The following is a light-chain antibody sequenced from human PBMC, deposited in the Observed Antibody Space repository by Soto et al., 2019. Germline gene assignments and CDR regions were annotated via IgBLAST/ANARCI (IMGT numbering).Light chain of an antibody. V-gene: IGLV2-14*01. CDR2: DVT. CDR1: SSDVAGYNY. Sequence: SVLTQPASLSGSPGQSITISCTGTSSDVAGYNYVSWYQQHPGKAPRLVIYDVTNRPSGVSNRFSGSKSGNTASLTISGLQAEDEADYYCSSYTTSNTRQVVFGTGTKVTVL. J-gene: IGLJ1*01. CDR3: SSYTTSNTRQVV.